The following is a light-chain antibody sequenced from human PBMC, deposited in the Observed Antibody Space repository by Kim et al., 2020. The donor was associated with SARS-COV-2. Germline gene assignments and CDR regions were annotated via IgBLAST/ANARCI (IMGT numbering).Light chain of an antibody. V-gene: IGKV1-8*01. Sequence: ASTGDRVTITCRASQGISSYLAWYQQKPGKAPKLLIYAASTLQSGVPSRFSGSGSGTDFTLTISCLQSEDFATYYCQQYYSYPLTFGQGTKLEIK. CDR1: QGISSY. CDR2: AAS. CDR3: QQYYSYPLT. J-gene: IGKJ2*01.